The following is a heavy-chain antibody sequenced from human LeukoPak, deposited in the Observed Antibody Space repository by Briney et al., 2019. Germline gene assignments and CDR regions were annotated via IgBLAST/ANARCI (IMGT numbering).Heavy chain of an antibody. D-gene: IGHD3-9*01. Sequence: SETLSLTCTLSGGSISSSSYYWGWIRQPPGKGLEWIGSISYSGSTYYNPSLNSRVTISVDTSKNQFPPKLSSVTAADTAVYYCARPLNYDILTGYGYWGQGTLVTVSS. CDR1: GGSISSSSYY. J-gene: IGHJ4*02. V-gene: IGHV4-39*01. CDR3: ARPLNYDILTGYGY. CDR2: ISYSGST.